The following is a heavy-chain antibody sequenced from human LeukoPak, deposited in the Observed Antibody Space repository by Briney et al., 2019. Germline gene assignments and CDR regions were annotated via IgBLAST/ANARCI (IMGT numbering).Heavy chain of an antibody. CDR1: AFIFKNYA. CDR2: ISYHGSNQ. Sequence: PGGSLRLSCAASAFIFKNYAMHWVRQPPGKGLEWVAVISYHGSNQYYIDSVKGRFTISRDNSKDTVYLQMNSLRPDDTAVYYCAKGFSAGTMDYWGQGTLATVSS. J-gene: IGHJ4*02. V-gene: IGHV3-30*18. D-gene: IGHD1-1*01. CDR3: AKGFSAGTMDY.